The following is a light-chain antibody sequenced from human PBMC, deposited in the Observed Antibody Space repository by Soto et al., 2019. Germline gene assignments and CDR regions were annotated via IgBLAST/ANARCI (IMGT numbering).Light chain of an antibody. CDR2: DAS. Sequence: EIVLTQSPDTLSLSPGERATLSCRASQSVTTYLAWYQQKPGQAPRLLIYDASNRATGIPARFSGSGSGTDFTLTISSLEPEDFVVYYCQQRSNWPPLISFGQGTRLEIK. J-gene: IGKJ5*01. CDR3: QQRSNWPPLIS. V-gene: IGKV3-11*01. CDR1: QSVTTY.